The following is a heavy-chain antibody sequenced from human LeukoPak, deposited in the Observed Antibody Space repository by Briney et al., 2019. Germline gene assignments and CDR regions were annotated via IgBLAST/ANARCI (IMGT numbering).Heavy chain of an antibody. D-gene: IGHD3-16*01. V-gene: IGHV4-34*01. CDR3: ARLRPRMTTFGEVIGWFDP. Sequence: SETLSLTCSVYGGSFSGYYWSWIRQPPGKGLEWIGEINHSGSTNYNPSLKSRVTISIDTSKNQFSLKLSSVTAADTAVYYCARLRPRMTTFGEVIGWFDPWGQGTLVTVSS. CDR1: GGSFSGYY. J-gene: IGHJ5*02. CDR2: INHSGST.